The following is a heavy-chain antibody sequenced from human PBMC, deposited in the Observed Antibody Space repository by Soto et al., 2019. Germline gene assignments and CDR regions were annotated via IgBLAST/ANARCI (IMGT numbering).Heavy chain of an antibody. Sequence: ASVKVSCKASGGTFSSYAISWVRQAPGQGLEWMGGIIPIFGTANYAQKFQGRVTITADKSTSTAYMELSSLRSEDTAVYFCARDFGHGYYLDYWGRGTLVTVSS. V-gene: IGHV1-69*06. J-gene: IGHJ4*02. CDR1: GGTFSSYA. CDR3: ARDFGHGYYLDY. CDR2: IIPIFGTA. D-gene: IGHD3-3*01.